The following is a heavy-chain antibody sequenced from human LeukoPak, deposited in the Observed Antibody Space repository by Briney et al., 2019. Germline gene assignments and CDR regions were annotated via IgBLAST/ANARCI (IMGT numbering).Heavy chain of an antibody. CDR1: GYSFTTYW. CDR3: AKYTGAWAKDY. Sequence: GESLKISCKGSGYSFTTYWIAWVRQMPGKGLEWMGIIYPGDSDTRYGPSFQGQVTFSADKSISTAYLQWSSLKASDTAMYYCAKYTGAWAKDYWGQGTLVTVSS. CDR2: IYPGDSDT. J-gene: IGHJ4*02. V-gene: IGHV5-51*01. D-gene: IGHD6-19*01.